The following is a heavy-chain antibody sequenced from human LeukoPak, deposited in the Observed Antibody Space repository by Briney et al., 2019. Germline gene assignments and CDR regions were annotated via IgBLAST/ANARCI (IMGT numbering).Heavy chain of an antibody. D-gene: IGHD3-9*01. CDR3: ATGAIVYDF. CDR2: FGHQDGET. V-gene: IGHV1-24*01. Sequence: ASVKVSCKVSGSTLSKISVDWVRQPPGKGLEWMGSFGHQDGETVFAQKFQGRFNMTVDTVTDTAYMEKINLISEDTAVYYCATGAIVYDFWGQGTLVTVSS. CDR1: GSTLSKIS. J-gene: IGHJ4*02.